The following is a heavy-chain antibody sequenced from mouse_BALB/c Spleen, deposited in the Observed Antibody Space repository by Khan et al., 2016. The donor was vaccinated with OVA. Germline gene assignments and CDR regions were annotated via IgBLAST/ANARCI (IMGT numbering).Heavy chain of an antibody. D-gene: IGHD2-2*01. V-gene: IGHV3-6*02. CDR3: VRSLFGDDTAWFTY. CDR2: ISYDGSN. Sequence: EVQLQESGPGLVKPSQSLSLTCSVTGYSITSGYYCNWIRQFPGNKLEWMGYISYDGSNNYNPSLRNRISVTRDTSKNPVFLKLNSVTTEDKATYCCVRSLFGDDTAWFTYWGQGTPVTVSA. CDR1: GYSITSGYY. J-gene: IGHJ3*01.